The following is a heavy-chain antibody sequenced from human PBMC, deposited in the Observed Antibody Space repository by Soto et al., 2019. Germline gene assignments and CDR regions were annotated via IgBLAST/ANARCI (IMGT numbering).Heavy chain of an antibody. V-gene: IGHV3-21*01. CDR3: ASRSCTNGVCPFDY. Sequence: EVQMVGSGGGLVKPGESLRLSCAASGFTLGDYSMNWVRLAPGKGLEWVSSISRSSRNIHYADSVKGRFTISRDNAKNSVYLQRSSRRAEDTAVYYCASRSCTNGVCPFDYWGQGILVTVSS. CDR2: ISRSSRNI. CDR1: GFTLGDYS. J-gene: IGHJ4*02. D-gene: IGHD2-8*01.